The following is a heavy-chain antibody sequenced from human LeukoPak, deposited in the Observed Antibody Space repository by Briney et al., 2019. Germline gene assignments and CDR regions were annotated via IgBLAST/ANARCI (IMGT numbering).Heavy chain of an antibody. D-gene: IGHD2-15*01. CDR2: IYYSGST. CDR1: GGSISSYY. Sequence: PSETLSLTCTVSGGSISSYYWSWIRQPPGKGLEWIGYIYYSGSTNYNPSPKSRVTISVDTSKNQFSLKLSSVTAADTAVYYCARSNRYCSGGSCYDDAFDIWGQGTMVTVSS. CDR3: ARSNRYCSGGSCYDDAFDI. V-gene: IGHV4-59*08. J-gene: IGHJ3*02.